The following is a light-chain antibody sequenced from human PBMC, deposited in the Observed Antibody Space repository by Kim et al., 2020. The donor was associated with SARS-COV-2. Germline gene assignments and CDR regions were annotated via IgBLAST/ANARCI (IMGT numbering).Light chain of an antibody. CDR2: EVT. CDR3: SSYAGTNTYV. Sequence: GQSVTIACTGTSSDVGGYDYVSWYQQHPGQAPKLMIYEVTKRPSGVPDRFSGSRSDNTASLTVSGLQPEDEADYYCSSYAGTNTYVFGTGTKVTVL. J-gene: IGLJ1*01. CDR1: SSDVGGYDY. V-gene: IGLV2-8*01.